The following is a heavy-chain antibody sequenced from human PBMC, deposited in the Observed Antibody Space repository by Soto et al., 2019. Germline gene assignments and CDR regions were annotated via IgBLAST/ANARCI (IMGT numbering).Heavy chain of an antibody. J-gene: IGHJ6*02. D-gene: IGHD5-12*01. CDR1: GGTVNNYP. V-gene: IGHV1-69*13. CDR3: ARGRGYSGDDHYYYFDMDV. Sequence: SVKVSCKASGGTVNNYPITWVRQAPGEGLEWMGGSIPIFGTANYAQKFQGRVTISVDESTSTAYMELSSLRSEDTAVYYCARGRGYSGDDHYYYFDMDVWGQGTTVTVSS. CDR2: SIPIFGTA.